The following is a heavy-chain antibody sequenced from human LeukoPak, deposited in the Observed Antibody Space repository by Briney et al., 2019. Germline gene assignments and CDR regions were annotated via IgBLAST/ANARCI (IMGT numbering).Heavy chain of an antibody. J-gene: IGHJ4*02. Sequence: PGGSLRLSCAASGFTFSSYAMSWVRQAPGKGLEWVSGISGSGGSTYYADSVKGRFTISRDNSKNTLSLQMNSLIAEDKAVYYCAKDRDVVITHTLDYWGQGTLVTVSS. CDR2: ISGSGGST. CDR3: AKDRDVVITHTLDY. CDR1: GFTFSSYA. D-gene: IGHD3-22*01. V-gene: IGHV3-23*01.